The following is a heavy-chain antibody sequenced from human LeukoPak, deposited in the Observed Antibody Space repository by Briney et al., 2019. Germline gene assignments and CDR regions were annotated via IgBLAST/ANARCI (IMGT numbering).Heavy chain of an antibody. V-gene: IGHV4-38-2*02. J-gene: IGHJ6*03. CDR1: GYSISSGYY. Sequence: SETLSLTCTVSGYSISSGYYWVWIRQTSGKGLEWIRSIYRSGSTNYNPSLKSRVTISVDTSKNQFSLKVNSVTAADTALYYCARGDCSSTICYSPMDVWGKGTTVTVSS. CDR2: IYRSGST. CDR3: ARGDCSSTICYSPMDV. D-gene: IGHD2-2*01.